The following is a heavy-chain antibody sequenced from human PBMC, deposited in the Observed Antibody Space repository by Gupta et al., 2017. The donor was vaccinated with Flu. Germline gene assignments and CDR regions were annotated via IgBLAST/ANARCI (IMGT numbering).Heavy chain of an antibody. CDR1: GDMFTGHY. CDR3: ARTWIEVWTPDFDY. D-gene: IGHD5-12*01. CDR2: INPNSGDT. Sequence: QVQLVQSGAAVKKPGASVKVSCKASGDMFTGHYMHWVRQTPGQGLEWMGWINPNSGDTNYAQKFQDRVTMTRDTSISTAYMELNTLRSDDTAVYYCARTWIEVWTPDFDYWGQGTLVTVSS. V-gene: IGHV1-2*02. J-gene: IGHJ4*02.